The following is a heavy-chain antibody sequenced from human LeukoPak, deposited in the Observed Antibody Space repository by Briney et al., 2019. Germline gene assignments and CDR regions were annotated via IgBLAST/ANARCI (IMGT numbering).Heavy chain of an antibody. CDR1: GFTFSSYS. CDR3: ATYYYDNTGLI. CDR2: INQDGSEK. Sequence: TGGSLRLSCAASGFTFSSYSMNWVRQAPGKGLEWVANINQDGSEKYYVDSVKGRFTISRDNAKNSLYLQMNSLRAEDAAVYYCATYYYDNTGLIWGQGTLVTVSS. D-gene: IGHD3-22*01. V-gene: IGHV3-7*01. J-gene: IGHJ4*02.